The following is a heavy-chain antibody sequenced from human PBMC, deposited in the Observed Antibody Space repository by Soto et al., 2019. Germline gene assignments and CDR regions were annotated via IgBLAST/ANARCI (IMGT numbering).Heavy chain of an antibody. CDR2: VYYTGST. D-gene: IGHD6-19*01. Sequence: SETLSLSCSVSGGSISGSYWSWIRQSPGKGLEWLGYVYYTGSTNYSPSLRSRVSISVDTSKNEFSLRLSSVTAADTAVYFCARSVAVPGAHIDYWGQGTQVTVSS. V-gene: IGHV4-59*01. CDR1: GGSISGSY. J-gene: IGHJ4*02. CDR3: ARSVAVPGAHIDY.